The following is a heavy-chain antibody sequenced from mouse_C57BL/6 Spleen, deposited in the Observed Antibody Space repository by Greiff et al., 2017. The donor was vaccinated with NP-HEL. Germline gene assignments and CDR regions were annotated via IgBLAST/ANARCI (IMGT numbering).Heavy chain of an antibody. CDR3: TTGGTTVVERAWFAY. Sequence: EVQLQQSGAELVRPGASVKLSCTASGFNIKDDYMHWVKQRPEQGLEWIGWIVPENGDTEYASKFQGKATITADTSSNTAYLQLSSLTSEDTAVYYCTTGGTTVVERAWFAYWGQGTLVTGSA. D-gene: IGHD1-1*01. J-gene: IGHJ3*01. CDR1: GFNIKDDY. V-gene: IGHV14-4*01. CDR2: IVPENGDT.